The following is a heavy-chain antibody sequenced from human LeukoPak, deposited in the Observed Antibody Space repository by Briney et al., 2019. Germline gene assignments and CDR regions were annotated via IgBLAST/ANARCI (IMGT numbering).Heavy chain of an antibody. CDR2: INTNTGNP. D-gene: IGHD3-22*01. J-gene: IGHJ4*02. Sequence: ASVEVSCKASGYTFTNYAMNWVRQAPGQGLEWMGWINTNTGNPTYAQGFTGRFVFSLDTSVSTAFLQISSLKAEDTAVYYCAREEYYDSSASTNFDYWGQGTLVTVSS. CDR3: AREEYYDSSASTNFDY. V-gene: IGHV7-4-1*02. CDR1: GYTFTNYA.